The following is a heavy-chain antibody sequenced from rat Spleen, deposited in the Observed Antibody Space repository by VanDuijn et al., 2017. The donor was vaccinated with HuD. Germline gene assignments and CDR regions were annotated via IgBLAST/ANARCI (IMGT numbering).Heavy chain of an antibody. D-gene: IGHD1-4*01. J-gene: IGHJ3*01. CDR2: ISYEGDNT. CDR3: TRGFEYNYDWYAY. CDR1: GFTFSDYY. V-gene: IGHV5-20*01. Sequence: EVQLVESGGGLVQPGRSLKLSCAASGFTFSDYYMAWVRQAPTKGLEWVTSISYEGDNTYYRDSVKGRFTISRDNAKSSLYLQMDSLRSEDTATYYCTRGFEYNYDWYAYWGQGTLVTVSS.